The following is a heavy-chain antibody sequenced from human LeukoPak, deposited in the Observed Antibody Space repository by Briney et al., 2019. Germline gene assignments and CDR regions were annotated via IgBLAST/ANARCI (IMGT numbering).Heavy chain of an antibody. CDR3: ARDKGEYSSSWYSWYFDL. Sequence: PGGSLRLSCAASGFPDSSNYMSWVRQAPGKGLDWVSVIYSGGSTYYADSVKGRFTISRDNSKNTLYLQMNSLRAEDTAVYYCARDKGEYSSSWYSWYFDLWGRGTLVTVSS. D-gene: IGHD6-13*01. CDR2: IYSGGST. CDR1: GFPDSSNY. J-gene: IGHJ2*01. V-gene: IGHV3-53*01.